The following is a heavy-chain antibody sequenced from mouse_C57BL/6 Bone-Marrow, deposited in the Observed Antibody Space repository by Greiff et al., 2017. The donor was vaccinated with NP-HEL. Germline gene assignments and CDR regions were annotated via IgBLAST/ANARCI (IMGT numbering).Heavy chain of an antibody. Sequence: EVKLMESGGGLVKPGGSLKLSCAASGFTFSDYGMHWVRQAPEKGLEWVAYISSGSSTIYYADTVKGRFTISRDNAKNTLFLQMTSVRSEDTGMYYCAGVTGTWHLDVGGTGTTVTVSS. V-gene: IGHV5-17*01. CDR3: AGVTGTWHLDV. CDR2: ISSGSSTI. J-gene: IGHJ1*03. D-gene: IGHD4-1*01. CDR1: GFTFSDYG.